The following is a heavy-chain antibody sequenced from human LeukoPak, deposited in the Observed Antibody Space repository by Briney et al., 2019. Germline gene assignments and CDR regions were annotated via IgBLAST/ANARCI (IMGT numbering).Heavy chain of an antibody. CDR2: IYHSGTT. D-gene: IGHD2-8*01. CDR3: ARRGNGNGHSDV. Sequence: ASETLPLTCALYGGSLSSRMWWSWVRQPPGKGLEWIGAIYHSGTTTYNPSLKSRLTISVDKSKNQFSLKLSSVTAADTAVYYCARRGNGNGHSDVWG. CDR1: GGSLSSRMW. J-gene: IGHJ3*01. V-gene: IGHV4-4*02.